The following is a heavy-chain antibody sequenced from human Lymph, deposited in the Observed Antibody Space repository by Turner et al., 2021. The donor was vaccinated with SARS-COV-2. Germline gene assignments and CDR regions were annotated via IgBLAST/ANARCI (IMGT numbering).Heavy chain of an antibody. D-gene: IGHD1-26*01. Sequence: EVQLVESGGGLVQPGGALRLPCEASGFTFKYYWMRWVRQATGKGLEWVANIKQEGSEKYYVDSGKGRFTIPRDNAKNSLFLQMNSLRAEDTAVYYCARMGSSSWYFDYWGQGTLVTVSS. CDR3: ARMGSSSWYFDY. CDR2: IKQEGSEK. V-gene: IGHV3-7*01. CDR1: GFTFKYYW. J-gene: IGHJ4*02.